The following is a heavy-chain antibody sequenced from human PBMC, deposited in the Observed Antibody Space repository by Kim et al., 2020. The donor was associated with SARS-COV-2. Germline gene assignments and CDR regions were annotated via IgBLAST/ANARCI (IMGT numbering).Heavy chain of an antibody. CDR1: GFTFKSYT. CDR3: ARDGRSGWQAVFHPAYYFAY. Sequence: GGSLRLSCAASGFTFKSYTMHWVRLAPGKGLEWVAVISYDGSDVYYADSVKGRFTISRDNSENTLHLQMNSLRTEDTALYYCARDGRSGWQAVFHPAYYFAYWGQGTLVTVSS. D-gene: IGHD2-21*01. CDR2: ISYDGSDV. J-gene: IGHJ4*02. V-gene: IGHV3-30-3*01.